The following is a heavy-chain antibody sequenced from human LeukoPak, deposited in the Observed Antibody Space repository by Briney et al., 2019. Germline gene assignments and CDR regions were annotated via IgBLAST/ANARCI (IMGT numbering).Heavy chain of an antibody. CDR3: ATTLNVATAGYF. V-gene: IGHV3-21*01. D-gene: IGHD5-12*01. CDR2: ISSSSSYI. Sequence: GGSLRLSCAASGFTFSSYSMNWVRQAPGKGLEWVSSISSSSSYIYYADSVKGRFTISRDNAKNSLYLQMNSLRAEDTAVYYCATTLNVATAGYFWGQGTLVIVSS. CDR1: GFTFSSYS. J-gene: IGHJ4*02.